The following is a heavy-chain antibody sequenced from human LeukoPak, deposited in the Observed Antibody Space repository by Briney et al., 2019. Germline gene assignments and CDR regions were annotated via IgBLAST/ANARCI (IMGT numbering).Heavy chain of an antibody. J-gene: IGHJ4*02. CDR2: IYYSGST. CDR3: ARDHDYGDYFDY. D-gene: IGHD4-17*01. Sequence: SETLSLTCTVSGYSISSGYYWSWIRQPPGKGLEWIGYIYYSGSTNHNPSLKSRVTISVDTSKNQFSLKLSSVTAADTAVYYCARDHDYGDYFDYWGQGTLVTVSS. CDR1: GYSISSGYY. V-gene: IGHV4-61*01.